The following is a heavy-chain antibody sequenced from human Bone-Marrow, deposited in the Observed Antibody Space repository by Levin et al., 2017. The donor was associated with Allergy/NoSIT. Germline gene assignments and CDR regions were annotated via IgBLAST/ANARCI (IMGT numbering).Heavy chain of an antibody. V-gene: IGHV4-59*08. Sequence: SETLSLTCSVSGGPISSYYWSWIRQPPGKGLEWIAYIYHTGSTNRNPSLKSRVTISIDTSRNQFSLRLASVTATDTAVYFCARRNLRNAFDIWGQGTLVSVSS. J-gene: IGHJ3*02. CDR2: IYHTGST. CDR3: ARRNLRNAFDI. CDR1: GGPISSYY. D-gene: IGHD1-14*01.